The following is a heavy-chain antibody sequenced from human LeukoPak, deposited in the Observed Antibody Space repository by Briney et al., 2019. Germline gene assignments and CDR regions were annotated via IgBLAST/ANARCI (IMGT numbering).Heavy chain of an antibody. Sequence: ASVKVSCKASGHTFTNYGISWVRQAPGQGLEWMGWISAYNGNTNYAQKFQGRVTMTTDTSTSTAYMELRSLRSDDTALYYCARTLSRGSYDYWGQGSLVTVSS. CDR1: GHTFTNYG. CDR3: ARTLSRGSYDY. V-gene: IGHV1-18*01. J-gene: IGHJ4*02. CDR2: ISAYNGNT. D-gene: IGHD1-26*01.